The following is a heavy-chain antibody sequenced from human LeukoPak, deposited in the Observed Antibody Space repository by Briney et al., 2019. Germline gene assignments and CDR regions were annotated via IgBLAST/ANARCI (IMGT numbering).Heavy chain of an antibody. J-gene: IGHJ4*02. CDR3: ARDPGFKYYYDSSGYYLDY. CDR1: GLTFKNYA. Sequence: PGGSLRLSCAASGLTFKNYAMSWVRQAPGDGLEWVSGISTSGGSTYYAESVKGRFTISRDNAKNSLYLQMNSLRAEDTAVYYCARDPGFKYYYDSSGYYLDYWGQGTLVTVSS. V-gene: IGHV3-23*01. CDR2: ISTSGGST. D-gene: IGHD3-22*01.